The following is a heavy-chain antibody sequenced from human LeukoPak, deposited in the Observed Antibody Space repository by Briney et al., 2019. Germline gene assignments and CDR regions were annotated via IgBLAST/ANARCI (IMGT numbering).Heavy chain of an antibody. D-gene: IGHD1-26*01. CDR3: ARQSGSYYVDNYYFDY. CDR2: IYPGDSDT. Sequence: AGESLKIPCKGSGYSFTSYWIGWVRQVPGKGLEWMGIIYPGDSDTRYSPSFQGQVTISADKSISTAYLQWSSLKASDTAMYYCARQSGSYYVDNYYFDYWGRGTLVTVSS. CDR1: GYSFTSYW. V-gene: IGHV5-51*01. J-gene: IGHJ4*02.